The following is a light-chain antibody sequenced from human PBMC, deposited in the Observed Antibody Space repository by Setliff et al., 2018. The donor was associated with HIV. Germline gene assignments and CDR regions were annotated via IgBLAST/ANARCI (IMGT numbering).Light chain of an antibody. Sequence: SYELTQPPSVSVAPGKTARITCGGNNIGSKSVHWYQQKPGQAPVLVVYDYNDRPSGIPERFSGSNSGNTATLTISRVEAGDEADYYCQVCDTSSDHYVFGTGTKVTVL. V-gene: IGLV3-21*03. CDR3: QVCDTSSDHYV. CDR2: DYN. CDR1: NIGSKS. J-gene: IGLJ1*01.